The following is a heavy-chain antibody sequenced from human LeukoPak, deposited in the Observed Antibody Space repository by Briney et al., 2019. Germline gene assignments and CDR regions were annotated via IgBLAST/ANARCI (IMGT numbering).Heavy chain of an antibody. D-gene: IGHD6-19*01. CDR2: ISWNSGSI. Sequence: GGSLRLSCAASGFTFDDYAMLWVRQAPGKGLERVSGISWNSGSIGYADSVKGRFTISRDNAKNSLYLQMNSLRAEDTALYYCAKVSYSSGWYSGDAFDIWGQGTMVTVSS. CDR1: GFTFDDYA. CDR3: AKVSYSSGWYSGDAFDI. J-gene: IGHJ3*02. V-gene: IGHV3-9*01.